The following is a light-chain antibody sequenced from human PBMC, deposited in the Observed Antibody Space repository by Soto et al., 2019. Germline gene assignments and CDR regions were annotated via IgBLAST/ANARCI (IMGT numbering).Light chain of an antibody. V-gene: IGLV2-8*01. CDR3: SSYAGTHIV. J-gene: IGLJ1*01. Sequence: QSVLTQPPSASGSPGQSVTVSCTGTSSDVGGYNSVSWYQQHPDKAPKLMIYDVSQRPSGFPDRFSGSKSGNTASLTVSGLQAEDEADYYCSSYAGTHIVFGTGTKVTVL. CDR2: DVS. CDR1: SSDVGGYNS.